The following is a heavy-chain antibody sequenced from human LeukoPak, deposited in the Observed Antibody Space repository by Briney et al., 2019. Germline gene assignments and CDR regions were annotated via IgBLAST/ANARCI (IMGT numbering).Heavy chain of an antibody. CDR1: GFTFSTYA. Sequence: GGSLRLPCAVSGFTFSTYAMSWVRQAPGKGLEWVSTVSGGGGSTYYADSVKGRFTISRDNSKNTLSLQMSSLRAEDTAVYYCAKGTYTYFDFWGQGILVTVSS. CDR2: VSGGGGST. J-gene: IGHJ4*02. D-gene: IGHD5-18*01. CDR3: AKGTYTYFDF. V-gene: IGHV3-23*01.